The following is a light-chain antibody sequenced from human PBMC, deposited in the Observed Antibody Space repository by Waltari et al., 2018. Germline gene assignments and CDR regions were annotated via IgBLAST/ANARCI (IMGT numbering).Light chain of an antibody. CDR1: QSISSY. Sequence: DIQMTQSPSSLSASVGDRVTITFRASQSISSYLNWYQQKPGKAPKLLIYAASSFQSGVPSRFSGSGSGTDFTLTISSLQPEDFATYYCQQSYSTPPTFGQGTKVEIK. J-gene: IGKJ1*01. CDR3: QQSYSTPPT. CDR2: AAS. V-gene: IGKV1-39*01.